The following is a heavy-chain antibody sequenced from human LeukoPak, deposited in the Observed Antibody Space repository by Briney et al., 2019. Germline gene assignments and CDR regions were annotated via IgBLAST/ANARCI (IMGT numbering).Heavy chain of an antibody. CDR1: GGSISSSSYY. V-gene: IGHV4-39*07. CDR2: IYYSGST. Sequence: SETLSLTCTVSGGSISSSSYYWGWIRQPPGKGLEWIGSIYYSGSTYYNPSLKSRVTISVDTSKNQFSLKLSSVTAADTAVYYCARVPRWLGRAYYFDYWGQGTLVTVSS. D-gene: IGHD5-12*01. CDR3: ARVPRWLGRAYYFDY. J-gene: IGHJ4*02.